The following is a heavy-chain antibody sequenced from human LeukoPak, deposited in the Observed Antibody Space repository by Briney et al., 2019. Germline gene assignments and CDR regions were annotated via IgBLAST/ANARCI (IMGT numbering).Heavy chain of an antibody. J-gene: IGHJ6*03. D-gene: IGHD3-16*01. CDR1: GGSISSGNYY. CDR3: ARRGYYYYMDV. V-gene: IGHV4-30-4*08. Sequence: SQTLSLTCTVSGGSISSGNYYWSWIRQPPGKGLEWIGYIYYSGSTNYNPSLKSRVTISVDTSKNQFSLKLSSVTAADTAVYYCARRGYYYYMDVWGKGTTVTVSS. CDR2: IYYSGST.